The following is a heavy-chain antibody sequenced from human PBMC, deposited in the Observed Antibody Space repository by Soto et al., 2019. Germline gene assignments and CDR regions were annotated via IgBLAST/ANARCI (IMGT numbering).Heavy chain of an antibody. CDR3: ARDREGYSGFDYPAY. D-gene: IGHD5-12*01. CDR2: ISYGGSNK. Sequence: QVQLVESGGGVVQPGRSLRLSCAASGLTFSRYAMHWVRQAPGKGLEWVAIISYGGSNKYYADSVRGRFTISRDNSNNTLYLQMISLRAEDTAVYYCARDREGYSGFDYPAYWGQGTLVTVSS. J-gene: IGHJ4*02. CDR1: GLTFSRYA. V-gene: IGHV3-30-3*01.